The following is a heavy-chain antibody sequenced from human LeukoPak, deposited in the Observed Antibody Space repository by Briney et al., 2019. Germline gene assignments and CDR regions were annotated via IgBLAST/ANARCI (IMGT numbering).Heavy chain of an antibody. CDR2: THHTGRT. CDR1: GDSISKTYYY. CDR3: ARRQSPAPKVMYWYFDL. Sequence: SETLSLTCSVSGDSISKTYYYWSWTRQPPGKGLEWIGTTHHTGRTYHNPSLKSRVTISVNTSVNHFSLKRSSVTAADRTIYYCARRQSPAPKVMYWYFDLWGRGNLVSVSS. D-gene: IGHD4-17*01. J-gene: IGHJ2*01. V-gene: IGHV4-39*02.